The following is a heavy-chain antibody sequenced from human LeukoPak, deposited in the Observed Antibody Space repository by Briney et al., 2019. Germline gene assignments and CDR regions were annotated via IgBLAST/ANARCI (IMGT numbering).Heavy chain of an antibody. Sequence: SVKVSCKASGGTFTSYAISWVRQAPGQGLEWMGGIIPIFGTANYAQKFQGRVTITTDESTSTAYLELSSLRSEDTAVYYCARRGAGDYGMDVWGQGTTVTVSS. J-gene: IGHJ6*02. D-gene: IGHD3-10*01. CDR2: IIPIFGTA. CDR1: GGTFTSYA. V-gene: IGHV1-69*05. CDR3: ARRGAGDYGMDV.